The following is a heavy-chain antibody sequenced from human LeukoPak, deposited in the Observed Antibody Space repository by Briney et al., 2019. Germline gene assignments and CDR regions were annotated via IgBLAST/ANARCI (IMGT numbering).Heavy chain of an antibody. CDR2: ISSSSSTI. J-gene: IGHJ3*02. CDR1: GFTFSSYS. CDR3: AREVEIVVVPAAIQTVAFDI. Sequence: GGSLRLSCAASGFTFSSYSMNWVRRAPGKGLEWVSYISSSSSTIYYADSVKGRFTISRDNAKNSLYLQMTSLRAEDTAVYYCAREVEIVVVPAAIQTVAFDIWGQGTMVTVSS. D-gene: IGHD2-2*01. V-gene: IGHV3-48*01.